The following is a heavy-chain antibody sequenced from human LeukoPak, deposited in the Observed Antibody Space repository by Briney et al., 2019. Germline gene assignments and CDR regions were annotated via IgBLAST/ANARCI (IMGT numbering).Heavy chain of an antibody. CDR1: GFTLRDYY. CDR2: ISSSGSTI. D-gene: IGHD3-10*01. J-gene: IGHJ4*02. CDR3: ARDTHYGSGSYYNMGALGFDY. V-gene: IGHV3-11*04. Sequence: GGSLRLSCAASGFTLRDYYMSWIRQAPGKGLTWVSYISSSGSTIYYADSVKGRFTISRDNAKNSLYLQMNSLRAEDTAAYYCARDTHYGSGSYYNMGALGFDYWGQGTLVTVSS.